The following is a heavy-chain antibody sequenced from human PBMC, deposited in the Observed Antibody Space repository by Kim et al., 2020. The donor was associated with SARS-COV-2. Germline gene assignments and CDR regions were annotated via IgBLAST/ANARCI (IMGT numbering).Heavy chain of an antibody. D-gene: IGHD3-3*01. J-gene: IGHJ4*02. V-gene: IGHV3-23*01. CDR3: AKDPLTIFGVVIVDY. Sequence: DSVKGRFTISRDTSKNTLYLQMNSLRAEDTAVYYCAKDPLTIFGVVIVDYWGQGTLVTVSS.